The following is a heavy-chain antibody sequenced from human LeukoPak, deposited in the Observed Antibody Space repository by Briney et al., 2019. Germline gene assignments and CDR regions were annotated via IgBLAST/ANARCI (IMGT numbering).Heavy chain of an antibody. CDR1: GFTFSSYA. CDR2: ISSNGGST. Sequence: PGGSLRLSCSASGFTFSSYAMHWVRQAPGKGLEYVSAISSNGGSTYYADSVKGRFTISRDNSKNTLYLQMSSLRAEDTAVYYCVKYERFLKWSSFDYWGQGTLVTVSS. V-gene: IGHV3-64D*09. D-gene: IGHD3-3*01. CDR3: VKYERFLKWSSFDY. J-gene: IGHJ4*02.